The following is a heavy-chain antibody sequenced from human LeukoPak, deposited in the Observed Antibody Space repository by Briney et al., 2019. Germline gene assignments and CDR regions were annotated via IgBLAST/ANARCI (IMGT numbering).Heavy chain of an antibody. CDR1: GGTFSSYA. J-gene: IGHJ4*02. V-gene: IGHV1-69*13. D-gene: IGHD5-24*01. CDR3: ARDKGRDGYTAFDD. CDR2: IIPIFGTA. Sequence: ASVKVSCKASGGTFSSYAFSWVRQAAGQGLEWMGGIIPIFGTANYAQKFQGRVTITADESTSTAYMELSSLRSEDTAVYYCARDKGRDGYTAFDDWGQGTLVTVSS.